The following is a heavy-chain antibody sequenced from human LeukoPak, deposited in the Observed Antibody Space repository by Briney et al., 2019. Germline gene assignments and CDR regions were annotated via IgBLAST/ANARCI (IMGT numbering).Heavy chain of an antibody. CDR3: ASAYGSGSLYYYYYMDV. J-gene: IGHJ6*03. D-gene: IGHD3-10*01. CDR2: IYYSGST. Sequence: SETLSLTCTVSGGSINSITNYWGWIRQPPGKGLEWIGSIYYSGSTYYNPSLKSRVTISVDTSKNQFSLKLSSVTAADTAVYYCASAYGSGSLYYYYYMDVWGKGPRSPSP. CDR1: GGSINSITNY. V-gene: IGHV4-39*01.